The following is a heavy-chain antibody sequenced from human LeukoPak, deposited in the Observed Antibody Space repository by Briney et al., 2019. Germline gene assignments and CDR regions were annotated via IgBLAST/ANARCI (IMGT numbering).Heavy chain of an antibody. V-gene: IGHV4-38-2*02. J-gene: IGHJ6*03. Sequence: SETLSLTCTVSGYSISSGYYWGWIRQPPGKGLEWIGSIYHSGSTYYNPSLKSRVTISVDTSKNQFSLKLSSVTAADTAVYYCARSLTYYDFWSGYSSYYYYMDVWGKGTTVTVSS. CDR1: GYSISSGYY. CDR3: ARSLTYYDFWSGYSSYYYYMDV. D-gene: IGHD3-3*01. CDR2: IYHSGST.